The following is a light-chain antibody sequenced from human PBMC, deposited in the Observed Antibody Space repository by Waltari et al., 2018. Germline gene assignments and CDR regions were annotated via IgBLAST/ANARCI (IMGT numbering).Light chain of an antibody. CDR3: ASDSSGGTVYV. V-gene: IGLV2-14*03. CDR2: DVT. Sequence: QSVLTQPASVSASLGQSITISCTGTFTDILAFASVSWYQQHPGRGPRLVMYDVTIRPSGISSRFSGSKSGNTASLTISGLQAEDEADYFCASDSSGGTVYVFGTGTKVTVL. J-gene: IGLJ1*01. CDR1: FTDILAFAS.